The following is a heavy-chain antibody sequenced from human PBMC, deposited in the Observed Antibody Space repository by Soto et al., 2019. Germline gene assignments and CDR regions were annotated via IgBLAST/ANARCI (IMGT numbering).Heavy chain of an antibody. V-gene: IGHV4-34*01. J-gene: IGHJ4*02. CDR1: GGSFSGYY. D-gene: IGHD3-3*01. Sequence: QVQLQQWGAGLLKPSETLSLTCAVYGGSFSGYYWSWIRQPPGKGLEWIGEINHSGSTNYNPSLKSRVTISVDTSRNQFSLKLSSVTAADTAVYYCARGRTIFGVVIRGLLDYWGQGTLVTVSS. CDR3: ARGRTIFGVVIRGLLDY. CDR2: INHSGST.